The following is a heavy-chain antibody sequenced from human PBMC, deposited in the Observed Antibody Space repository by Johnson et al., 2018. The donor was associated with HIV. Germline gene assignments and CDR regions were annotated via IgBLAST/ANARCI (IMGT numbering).Heavy chain of an antibody. Sequence: MLLVESGGGLVQPGGSLRLSCAASGFIFSSYDMHWVRQATGRGLEWVSGIGTAGDTYYPGSVKGRFTISRENAKNSLYLQMNSLRAGDTAVYYCARAYSGSYINDASDIWGQGTGVTVSS. J-gene: IGHJ3*02. V-gene: IGHV3-13*01. CDR2: IGTAGDT. CDR1: GFIFSSYD. CDR3: ARAYSGSYINDASDI. D-gene: IGHD1-26*01.